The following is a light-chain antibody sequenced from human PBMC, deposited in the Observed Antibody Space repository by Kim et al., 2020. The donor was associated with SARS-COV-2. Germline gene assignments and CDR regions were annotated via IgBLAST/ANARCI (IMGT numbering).Light chain of an antibody. CDR3: QSYDSSLSGVV. CDR1: SSNIGAGYD. CDR2: DNS. J-gene: IGLJ2*01. V-gene: IGLV1-40*01. Sequence: QSVLTQPPSVSGAPGQRVTISCTGSSSNIGAGYDVHWYQQLPGTAPKLLIYDNSNRPSGVPDRFSGSKSGTSASLAITGFQAEDEADYYCQSYDSSLSGVVFGGGTQLTVL.